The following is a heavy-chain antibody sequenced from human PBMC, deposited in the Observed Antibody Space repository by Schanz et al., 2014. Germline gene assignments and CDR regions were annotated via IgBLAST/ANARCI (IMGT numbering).Heavy chain of an antibody. D-gene: IGHD3-10*01. Sequence: VQLLDSGGGLVKPGGSLRLSCTASGFPFSDYFMAWIRQPPGRGLEWVSYIGNGGVTIYYADSVKGRFTISRDNSKNSLYLQMNSLRTEDTAVYYCARIGGSVFAYCAQGTLVTVSS. V-gene: IGHV3-11*01. CDR3: ARIGGSVFAY. J-gene: IGHJ4*02. CDR1: GFPFSDYF. CDR2: IGNGGVTI.